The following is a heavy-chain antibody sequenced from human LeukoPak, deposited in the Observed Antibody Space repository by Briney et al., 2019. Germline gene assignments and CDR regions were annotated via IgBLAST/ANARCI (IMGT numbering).Heavy chain of an antibody. V-gene: IGHV3-48*03. J-gene: IGHJ6*03. Sequence: GGSLRFSCAASGFTFSSYEMNWVRQAPGKGLEWVSYISSSGSTIYYADSVKGRFTISRDNAKNSLYLQMNSLRAEDTAVYYCARDYYDNSAYYYMDVWGKGTTVTVSS. CDR2: ISSSGSTI. CDR3: ARDYYDNSAYYYMDV. CDR1: GFTFSSYE. D-gene: IGHD3-22*01.